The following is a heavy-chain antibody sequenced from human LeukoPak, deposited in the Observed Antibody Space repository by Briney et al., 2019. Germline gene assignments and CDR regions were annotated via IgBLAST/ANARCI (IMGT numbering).Heavy chain of an antibody. V-gene: IGHV3-23*01. Sequence: GGSLRLSCAASAFTYSTYAMTWVRQAPGKGLEWVSVISGSDGSTYYADSVKGRFTISRDNSKSTLYLRMNSLRAEDTAVYYCAKDLDSYDSSGPFDYWGQGTLVTVSS. D-gene: IGHD3-22*01. CDR3: AKDLDSYDSSGPFDY. J-gene: IGHJ4*02. CDR2: ISGSDGST. CDR1: AFTYSTYA.